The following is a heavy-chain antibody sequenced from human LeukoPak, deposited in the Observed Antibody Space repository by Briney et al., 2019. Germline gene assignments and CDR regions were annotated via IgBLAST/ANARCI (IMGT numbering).Heavy chain of an antibody. Sequence: GGCLRLSWAASGFTFSTYVMRWVRQAPGGGRGWLSLILLNGESTSYTDSVKGRFTISRDNSKNKLYMQMHSLRAEDTGVYYRARLSSFAFDIWGQGTMVTVSS. CDR1: GFTFSTYV. J-gene: IGHJ3*02. V-gene: IGHV3-23*01. CDR2: ILLNGEST. CDR3: ARLSSFAFDI. D-gene: IGHD3-16*02.